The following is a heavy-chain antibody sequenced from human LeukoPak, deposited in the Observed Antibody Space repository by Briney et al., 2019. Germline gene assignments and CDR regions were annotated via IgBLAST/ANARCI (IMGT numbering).Heavy chain of an antibody. V-gene: IGHV3-66*02. D-gene: IGHD6-6*01. CDR3: ARDRRSRSSWHYYYYMDV. CDR1: GFTVSSNY. Sequence: GGSLRLSCAASGFTVSSNYMSWVRQAPGKGLEWVSVIYSGGSTYYADSVKGRFTISRDNSKNTLYLQMNSLRAEDTAVYYCARDRRSRSSWHYYYYMDVWGKGTTVTVSS. CDR2: IYSGGST. J-gene: IGHJ6*03.